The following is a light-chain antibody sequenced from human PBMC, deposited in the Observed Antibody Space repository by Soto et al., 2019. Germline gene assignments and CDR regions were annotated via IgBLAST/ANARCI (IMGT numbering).Light chain of an antibody. V-gene: IGLV1-44*01. J-gene: IGLJ1*01. CDR1: SSNIGSNT. CDR2: NNN. Sequence: QAVVTQPPSASGTPGQRVTISCSGSSSNIGSNTVNWYQQLPGTAPKLLIYNNNQRPSGVPDRFSGSKSGTSASLAISGLQYEDEADYYCAAWDDSLRVFGTGTKLTVL. CDR3: AAWDDSLRV.